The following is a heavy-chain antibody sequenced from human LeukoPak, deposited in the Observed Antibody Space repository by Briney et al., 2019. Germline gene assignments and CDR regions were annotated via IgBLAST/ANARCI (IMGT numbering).Heavy chain of an antibody. V-gene: IGHV1-2*06. CDR2: INPNSGAT. Sequence: ASVKVSCXASGYTFTGYQMHWVRQAPGQGLAWMGRINPNSGATNYAQKFQGRVTMTRDTSISTAYMELSRLRSDDTAVYYCASPRISGDSSGYYDTLQYWGQGTLVTVSS. CDR3: ASPRISGDSSGYYDTLQY. D-gene: IGHD3-22*01. CDR1: GYTFTGYQ. J-gene: IGHJ1*01.